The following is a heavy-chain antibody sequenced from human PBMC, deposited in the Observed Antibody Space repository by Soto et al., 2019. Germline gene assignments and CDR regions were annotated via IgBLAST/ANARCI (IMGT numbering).Heavy chain of an antibody. J-gene: IGHJ3*02. D-gene: IGHD6-6*01. CDR3: ARVPEGIAARVDRAFDI. CDR2: ISSSSSTI. V-gene: IGHV3-48*02. CDR1: GFTFSSYS. Sequence: GGSLRLSCAASGFTFSSYSMNWVRQAPGKGLEWVSYISSSSSTIYYADSVKGRFTISRDNAKNSLYLQMNSLRDEDTAVYYCARVPEGIAARVDRAFDIWGQGTMVTVSS.